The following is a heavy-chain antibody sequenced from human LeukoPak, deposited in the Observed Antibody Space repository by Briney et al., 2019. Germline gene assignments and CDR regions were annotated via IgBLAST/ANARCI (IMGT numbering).Heavy chain of an antibody. CDR2: INSGGDTM. J-gene: IGHJ4*02. V-gene: IGHV3-48*03. Sequence: GGSLRLSCEASGFSFSGYSMNWVRQAPGEGLEWISYINSGGDTMFYADSVEGRFTISRDNAKKSLYLQMNSLRAEDTAVYYCTRDSYCSSTSCYRGHFDSWGQGTLVTVSS. CDR3: TRDSYCSSTSCYRGHFDS. D-gene: IGHD2-2*01. CDR1: GFSFSGYS.